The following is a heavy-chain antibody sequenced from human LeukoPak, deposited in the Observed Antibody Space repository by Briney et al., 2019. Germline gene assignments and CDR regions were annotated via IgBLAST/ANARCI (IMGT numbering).Heavy chain of an antibody. V-gene: IGHV4-39*01. J-gene: IGHJ4*02. CDR1: GGSISSSSYY. CDR3: AGLGLYGYYLPYYFDY. D-gene: IGHD3-3*01. Sequence: PSETLSLTCTVSGGSISSSSYYWGWIRQPPGKGPEWIGSIYYSGSTYYNPSLKSRVTISVDTSKNQFSLKLSSVTAADTAVYYCAGLGLYGYYLPYYFDYWGQGTLVTVSS. CDR2: IYYSGST.